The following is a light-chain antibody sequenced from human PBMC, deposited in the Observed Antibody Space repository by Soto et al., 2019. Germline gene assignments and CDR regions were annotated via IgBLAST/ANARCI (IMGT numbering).Light chain of an antibody. Sequence: DIQMTQSPSTLSASVGDRVTINCRASQTISSWLAWYQQKPGKAPKLLIYTASSLQSGVPSRFSGSGSGTDFTLTITSLQPEDFASYYCQQSLSTPLTFGGGTKVDIK. V-gene: IGKV1-39*01. CDR1: QTISSW. CDR2: TAS. CDR3: QQSLSTPLT. J-gene: IGKJ4*01.